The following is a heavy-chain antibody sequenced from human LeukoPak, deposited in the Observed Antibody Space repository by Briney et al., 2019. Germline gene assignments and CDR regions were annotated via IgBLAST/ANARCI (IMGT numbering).Heavy chain of an antibody. CDR2: ISYDGSNK. V-gene: IGHV3-30-3*01. Sequence: GRSLRLSCAASGLTFSNAWMNWVRQAPGKGLEWVAVISYDGSNKYYADSVKGRFTISRDNSKNTLYLQMNSLRAEDTAVYYCARGDDYYDSSGYYRAFDYWGQGTLVTVSS. D-gene: IGHD3-22*01. J-gene: IGHJ4*02. CDR1: GLTFSNAW. CDR3: ARGDDYYDSSGYYRAFDY.